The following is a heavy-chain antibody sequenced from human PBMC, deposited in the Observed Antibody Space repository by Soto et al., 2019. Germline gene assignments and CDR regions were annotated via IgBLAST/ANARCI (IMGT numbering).Heavy chain of an antibody. D-gene: IGHD6-19*01. CDR2: ISAYNGNT. CDR3: AREDSSGWYSRYFGY. Sequence: ASVKVSCKDSGYTFTSNGLRWVRHAPRQGLEWMGWISAYNGNTNYAQKLQGRVTMTTDTSTSTAYMELRSLRSDDTAVYYCAREDSSGWYSRYFGYWGQGTLVTVSS. J-gene: IGHJ4*02. CDR1: GYTFTSNG. V-gene: IGHV1-18*01.